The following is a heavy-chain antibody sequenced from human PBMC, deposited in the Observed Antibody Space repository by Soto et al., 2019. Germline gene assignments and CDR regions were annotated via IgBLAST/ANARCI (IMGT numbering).Heavy chain of an antibody. Sequence: EVQLVESGGGLVQPGGSLRLSCAASGFTFSSYSMNWVRQAPGKGLEWVSYISSSSSTIYYADSVKGRFTISRDNAKNSLYLQMNNLRDEDTAVYYCARDIFGGSGSYPEAPYFDYWGQGTLVTVSS. CDR2: ISSSSSTI. V-gene: IGHV3-48*02. J-gene: IGHJ4*02. CDR3: ARDIFGGSGSYPEAPYFDY. D-gene: IGHD3-10*01. CDR1: GFTFSSYS.